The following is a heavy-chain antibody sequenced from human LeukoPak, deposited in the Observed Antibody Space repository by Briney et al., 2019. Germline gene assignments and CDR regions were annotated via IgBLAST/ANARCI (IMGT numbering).Heavy chain of an antibody. J-gene: IGHJ4*02. Sequence: GGSLRLSCAASGFTFSSYSMNWVRQAPGKGLEWVSYISSSSSTIYYADSVKGRFTISRDNAKNSLYLQMNSLRAEDTAVYYCTTAAIRLDDYWGQGTLVTVSS. V-gene: IGHV3-48*01. CDR3: TTAAIRLDDY. CDR2: ISSSSSTI. CDR1: GFTFSSYS. D-gene: IGHD1-1*01.